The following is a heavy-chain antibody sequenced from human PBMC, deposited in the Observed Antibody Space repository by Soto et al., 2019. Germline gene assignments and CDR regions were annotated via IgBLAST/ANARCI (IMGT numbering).Heavy chain of an antibody. CDR2: ISGSGGST. CDR1: GFTFSSYA. Sequence: GGSLRLSCAASGFTFSSYAMSWVRQAPGKGLEWVSAISGSGGSTYYADSVKGRFTISRDNSKNTLYLQMNSLRAEDTAVYYCAKDGRYLGSGSYYYFDYWGQGTLVTVSS. CDR3: AKDGRYLGSGSYYYFDY. J-gene: IGHJ4*02. D-gene: IGHD1-26*01. V-gene: IGHV3-23*01.